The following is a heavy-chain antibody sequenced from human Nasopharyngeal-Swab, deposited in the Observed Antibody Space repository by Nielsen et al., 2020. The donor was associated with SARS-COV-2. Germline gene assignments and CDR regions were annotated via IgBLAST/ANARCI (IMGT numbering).Heavy chain of an antibody. D-gene: IGHD4-11*01. Sequence: GESLKISCEASGFTVSSNYMSWVRQAPGKGLEWVSVIYSGGSTYYADSVKGRFTISRHNSKNTLYLQMNSLRAEDTAVYYCARGGTTVRYYYIDVWGKGTTVTVSS. CDR2: IYSGGST. CDR1: GFTVSSNY. V-gene: IGHV3-53*04. J-gene: IGHJ6*03. CDR3: ARGGTTVRYYYIDV.